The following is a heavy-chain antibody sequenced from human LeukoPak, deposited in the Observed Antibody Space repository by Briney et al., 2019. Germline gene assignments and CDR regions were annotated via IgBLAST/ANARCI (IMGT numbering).Heavy chain of an antibody. V-gene: IGHV3-23*01. CDR3: AKGTPRDGYNSGYFDY. J-gene: IGHJ4*02. D-gene: IGHD5-24*01. Sequence: GGSLRLSCAASGLTFSSYAMSWVRQAPGEGLEWVSLISDNGDYTYYADSVKGRFTISRDNSKNTLYLQMNSLRAEDTAVYYCAKGTPRDGYNSGYFDYWGQGTLVTVSS. CDR2: ISDNGDYT. CDR1: GLTFSSYA.